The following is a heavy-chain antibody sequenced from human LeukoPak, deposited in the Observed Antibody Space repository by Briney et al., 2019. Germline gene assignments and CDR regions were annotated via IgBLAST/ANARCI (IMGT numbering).Heavy chain of an antibody. CDR1: SGSIGSGTYY. V-gene: IGHV4-61*02. CDR2: IYANGST. D-gene: IGHD2-2*01. CDR3: QYYFYMDV. Sequence: SETLSLTCTVSSGSIGSGTYYWSWIRQPAGTGLEWIGRIYANGSTNYNPSLKSRVTMSVDTSKKQFSLKLSSVIAADTAVYYYQYYFYMDVWGKGTTVTVSS. J-gene: IGHJ6*03.